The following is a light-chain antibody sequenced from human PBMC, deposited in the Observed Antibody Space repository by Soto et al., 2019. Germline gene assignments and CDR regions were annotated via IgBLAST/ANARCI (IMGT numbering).Light chain of an antibody. Sequence: EIVLTQSPGTLSLSPGERATLSCRASQGVSSSYVAWYQQKPGQAPRLVIDGASSRATGIPDRFSGSGSGTDFTLTISRLEPEDFAVYYCQQYGSSPYTFGQGTKLAIK. CDR2: GAS. V-gene: IGKV3-20*01. CDR1: QGVSSSY. CDR3: QQYGSSPYT. J-gene: IGKJ2*01.